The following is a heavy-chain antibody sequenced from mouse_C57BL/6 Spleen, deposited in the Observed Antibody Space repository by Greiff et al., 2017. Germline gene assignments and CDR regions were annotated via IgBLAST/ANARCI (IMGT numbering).Heavy chain of an antibody. D-gene: IGHD2-4*01. CDR1: GYTFTSYW. Sequence: QVQLQQPGAELVMPGASVKLSCKASGYTFTSYWMHWVKQRPGQGLEWIGEIDPSDSYTNYNQKFKGKSTLTVDKSSSTAYMQLSSLTSEDSAVYYCARGGDYDRFDYWGQGTTLTVSS. CDR3: ARGGDYDRFDY. CDR2: IDPSDSYT. V-gene: IGHV1-69*01. J-gene: IGHJ2*01.